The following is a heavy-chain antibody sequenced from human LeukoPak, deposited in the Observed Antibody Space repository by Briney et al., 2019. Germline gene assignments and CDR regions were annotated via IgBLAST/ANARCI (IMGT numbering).Heavy chain of an antibody. CDR1: GFTFRSYG. D-gene: IGHD2-15*01. CDR2: IRYDGTNK. CDR3: AKGRKGHCSGGSCMAFDI. J-gene: IGHJ3*02. V-gene: IGHV3-30*02. Sequence: GGSLRLSCAASGFTFRSYGMHWVRQAPGKGLEWVAIIRYDGTNKYYADSVKGRFTISRDNPKNTLYLQMNSLRAEDTAVYYCAKGRKGHCSGGSCMAFDIWGQGTMVTVSS.